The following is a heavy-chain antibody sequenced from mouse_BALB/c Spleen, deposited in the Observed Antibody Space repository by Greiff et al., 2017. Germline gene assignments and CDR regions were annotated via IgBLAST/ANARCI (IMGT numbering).Heavy chain of an antibody. J-gene: IGHJ4*01. Sequence: DVKLQESGPGLVKPSQSLSLTCSVTGYSITSGYYWNWIRQFPGNKLEWMGYISYDGSNNYNPSLKNRISITRDTSKNQFFLKLNSVTTEDTATYYCAREGGVVGAMDYWGQGTSVTVSS. V-gene: IGHV3-6*02. CDR1: GYSITSGYY. CDR2: ISYDGSN. CDR3: AREGGVVGAMDY. D-gene: IGHD1-1*01.